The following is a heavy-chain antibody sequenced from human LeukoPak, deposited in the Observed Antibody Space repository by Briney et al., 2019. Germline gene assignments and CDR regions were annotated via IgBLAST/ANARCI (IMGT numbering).Heavy chain of an antibody. D-gene: IGHD4-17*01. CDR3: ARDSPLTTVTTFPYWYFDL. CDR1: GDSVSSDSAA. V-gene: IGHV6-1*01. Sequence: SQTLSLTCAISGDSVSSDSAAWNWIRQSPSRGLEWLGRTYYRSKWYNDYAVSVKSRITINPDTSKNQFSLQLNSVTPEDTAVYYCARDSPLTTVTTFPYWYFDLWGRGTLVTVSS. CDR2: TYYRSKWYN. J-gene: IGHJ2*01.